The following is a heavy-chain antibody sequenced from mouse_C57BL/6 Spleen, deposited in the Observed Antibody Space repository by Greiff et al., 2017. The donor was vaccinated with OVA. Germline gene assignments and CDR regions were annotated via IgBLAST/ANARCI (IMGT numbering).Heavy chain of an antibody. Sequence: EVQLQQSGPELVKPGASVKMSCKASGYTFTDYNMHWVKQSHGKSLEWIGYINPNNGGTSYNQKFKGKATLTVNKSSSTAYMELRSLTSEDSAVYYCARGGFITTVAVDYWGQGTTLTVSS. CDR1: GYTFTDYN. V-gene: IGHV1-22*01. CDR3: ARGGFITTVAVDY. D-gene: IGHD1-1*01. CDR2: INPNNGGT. J-gene: IGHJ2*01.